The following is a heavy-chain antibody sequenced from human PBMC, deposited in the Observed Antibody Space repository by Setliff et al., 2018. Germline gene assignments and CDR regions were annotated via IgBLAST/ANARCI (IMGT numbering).Heavy chain of an antibody. CDR3: RFWSSYYKNDY. V-gene: IGHV4-34*01. J-gene: IGHJ4*02. CDR1: GGSFNVYF. D-gene: IGHD3-3*01. CDR2: INQSGNT. Sequence: PSETLSLTCAVYGGSFNVYFWSWIRQPPGKGLEWIAEINQSGNTNYNPSLNSRVSVSVDTPTNQFSLKVFSVTAADTAVYYCRFWSSYYKNDYWAQGTLVTVSS.